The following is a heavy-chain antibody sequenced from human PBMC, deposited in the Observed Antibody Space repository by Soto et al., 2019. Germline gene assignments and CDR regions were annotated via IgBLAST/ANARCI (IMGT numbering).Heavy chain of an antibody. Sequence: QVQMVQSGPEVNKPGASVKISCKASEQTITGHYIQWVRQAPGQGLVWMGWINPKVDGKKYAQHFQGRITVTRDPYINSCYMELRALPSVDTAVYYCASVHLPYTNHDYLEHWGQGTLVTFSS. CDR2: INPKVDGK. J-gene: IGHJ1*01. CDR3: ASVHLPYTNHDYLEH. D-gene: IGHD6-6*01. CDR1: EQTITGHY. V-gene: IGHV1-2*02.